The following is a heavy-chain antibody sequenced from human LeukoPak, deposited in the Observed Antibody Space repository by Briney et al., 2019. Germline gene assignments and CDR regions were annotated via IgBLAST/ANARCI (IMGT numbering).Heavy chain of an antibody. J-gene: IGHJ4*02. Sequence: SETLSLTCAVYGGSFSGYYWSWIRQPPGKGLEWIGEINHSGSTNYNPSLKSRVTISVDTSKNQFSLKLSSVTAADTAVYYCARHPGSYDILTGYYRFDYWGQGTLVTVSS. V-gene: IGHV4-34*01. CDR3: ARHPGSYDILTGYYRFDY. CDR2: INHSGST. D-gene: IGHD3-9*01. CDR1: GGSFSGYY.